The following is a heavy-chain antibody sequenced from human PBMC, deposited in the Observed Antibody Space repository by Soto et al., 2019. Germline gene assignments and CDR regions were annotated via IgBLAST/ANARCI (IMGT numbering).Heavy chain of an antibody. J-gene: IGHJ4*01. CDR2: ISGSGGAT. D-gene: IGHD1-26*01. Sequence: PGGSLRLSCAASGFTFSSYALSWVRQAPGKGLEWVSSISGSGGATYYADSVKGRFTISRDNSKNTLFLQMDSPRAEDTAVYYCAIRILSGNYFPFDYWGQGTLVTVSS. V-gene: IGHV3-23*01. CDR1: GFTFSSYA. CDR3: AIRILSGNYFPFDY.